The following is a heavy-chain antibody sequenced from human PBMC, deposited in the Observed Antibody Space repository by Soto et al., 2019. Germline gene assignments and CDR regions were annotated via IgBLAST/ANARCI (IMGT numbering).Heavy chain of an antibody. CDR1: GFIFSTYG. Sequence: QVQLVESGGGVVQPGRSLRLSCAASGFIFSTYGMHWVRQAPGKGLEWVAVISYDGSYKYYADSVKGRFTISRDNSKNTLYLQMNSLRAEDTAVYYCAKDRRYCSSARCYDDYYYYYYMDVWGKGTTVTVSS. D-gene: IGHD2-2*01. V-gene: IGHV3-30*18. CDR3: AKDRRYCSSARCYDDYYYYYYMDV. J-gene: IGHJ6*03. CDR2: ISYDGSYK.